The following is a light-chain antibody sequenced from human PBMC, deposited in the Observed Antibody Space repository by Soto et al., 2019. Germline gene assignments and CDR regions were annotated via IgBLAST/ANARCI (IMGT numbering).Light chain of an antibody. CDR1: QTVSSNY. Sequence: EIVLTQSPGTLSVPLRETDTLSCRASQTVSSNYVAWYQQKPGQAPRLLIYGATNRATGVPDNFSGGGSGTAFTLTIFSLEPEDTAIYSCQQYGSSPPTFGGGTKVEIK. J-gene: IGKJ4*01. CDR2: GAT. CDR3: QQYGSSPPT. V-gene: IGKV3-20*01.